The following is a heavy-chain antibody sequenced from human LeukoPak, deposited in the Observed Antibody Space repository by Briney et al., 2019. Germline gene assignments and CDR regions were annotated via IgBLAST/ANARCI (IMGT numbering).Heavy chain of an antibody. D-gene: IGHD1-26*01. CDR2: IIPIFGTA. J-gene: IGHJ4*02. Sequence: GASVKVSCKASGGTFSSYAISWVRQAPGQGLEWMGGIIPIFGTANYAQKFQGRVTITADESTSTAYMELSSLRSEDTAVYYCATDRMGSYYFDYWGQGTLVTVSS. CDR1: GGTFSSYA. V-gene: IGHV1-69*13. CDR3: ATDRMGSYYFDY.